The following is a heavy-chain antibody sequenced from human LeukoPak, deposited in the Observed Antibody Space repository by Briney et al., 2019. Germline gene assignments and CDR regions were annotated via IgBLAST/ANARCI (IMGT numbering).Heavy chain of an antibody. J-gene: IGHJ3*02. CDR1: GYTFTSYG. CDR3: AKDEGLSAVAGTRLNAFDI. Sequence: GASVKVSCKASGYTFTSYGISWVRQAPGQGLEWMGWISAYNGNTNYAQKLQGRVTMTRNTSISTAYMELNSLRAEDTAVYYCAKDEGLSAVAGTRLNAFDIWGQGTMVTVSS. V-gene: IGHV1-18*01. CDR2: ISAYNGNT. D-gene: IGHD6-19*01.